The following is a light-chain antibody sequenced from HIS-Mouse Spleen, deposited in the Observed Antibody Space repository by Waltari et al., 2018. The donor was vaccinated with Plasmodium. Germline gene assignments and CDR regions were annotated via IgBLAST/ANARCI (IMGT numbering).Light chain of an antibody. CDR3: QAWDSSTVV. V-gene: IGLV3-1*01. J-gene: IGLJ2*01. Sequence: SYELTQPPSVSVSPGPTASIPCPGDTLGHNYASWYQQKPGQSPVLVIYQDSKRPSGIPERFSGSNAGNTATLTISGTQAMDEADYYCQAWDSSTVVFGGGTKLTVL. CDR1: TLGHNY. CDR2: QDS.